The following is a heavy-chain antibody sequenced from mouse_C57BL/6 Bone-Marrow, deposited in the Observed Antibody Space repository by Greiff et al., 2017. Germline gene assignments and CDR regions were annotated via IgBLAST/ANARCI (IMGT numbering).Heavy chain of an antibody. J-gene: IGHJ1*03. D-gene: IGHD1-1*01. CDR3: ARRAYYGSSYVDWYVDV. CDR2: ISNLAYSI. V-gene: IGHV5-15*04. Sequence: EVMLVESGGGLVQPGGSLKLSCAASGFTFSDYGMAWVRQAPRQGPEWVAFISNLAYSIYYADTVTGRFTISRENAKNTLYLEMSSLRSEDTAMYYCARRAYYGSSYVDWYVDVWGTGTTVTVSS. CDR1: GFTFSDYG.